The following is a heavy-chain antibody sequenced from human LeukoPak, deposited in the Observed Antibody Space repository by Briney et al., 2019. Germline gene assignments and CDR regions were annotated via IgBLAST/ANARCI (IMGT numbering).Heavy chain of an antibody. CDR1: GGSISPHY. D-gene: IGHD3-10*01. J-gene: IGHJ4*02. Sequence: SETLSLTCTVSGGSISPHYWSWIRQPPGKGLEWISYIYYGGTTNINPSLKSRVTILVDTSKNQFSLKLSSVTAADTAVYYCARSNYYGLSDYWGQGTLVTVSS. V-gene: IGHV4-59*11. CDR2: IYYGGTT. CDR3: ARSNYYGLSDY.